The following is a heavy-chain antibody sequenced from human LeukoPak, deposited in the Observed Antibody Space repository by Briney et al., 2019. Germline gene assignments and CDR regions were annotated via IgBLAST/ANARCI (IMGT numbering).Heavy chain of an antibody. V-gene: IGHV4-4*07. CDR2: IYTSGST. CDR1: GGSISSYY. CDR3: ARFLDYGDPAGPYYYYYYYMDV. D-gene: IGHD4-17*01. J-gene: IGHJ6*03. Sequence: SETLSLTCTVSGGSISSYYWSWIRQPAGKGLEWIGRIYTSGSTNYNPSLKSRVTMSVDTSKNQFSLKLSSVTAADTAVYYCARFLDYGDPAGPYYYYYYYMDVWGKGTTVTVSS.